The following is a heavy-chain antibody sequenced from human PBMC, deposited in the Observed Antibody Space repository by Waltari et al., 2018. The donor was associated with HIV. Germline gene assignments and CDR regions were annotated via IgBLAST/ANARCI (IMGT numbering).Heavy chain of an antibody. Sequence: QVQLVQSGAEVKKPGASVKVSCKASGYTFTGYYMHWVRQAPGQGLGGMGWINPNRGGTNDAQKFQGRGTRTRDTSISTAYMELSRLRSDDTAVYYCARSYYGSGNWFDPWGQGTLVTVSS. D-gene: IGHD3-10*01. CDR3: ARSYYGSGNWFDP. CDR2: INPNRGGT. V-gene: IGHV1-2*02. CDR1: GYTFTGYY. J-gene: IGHJ5*02.